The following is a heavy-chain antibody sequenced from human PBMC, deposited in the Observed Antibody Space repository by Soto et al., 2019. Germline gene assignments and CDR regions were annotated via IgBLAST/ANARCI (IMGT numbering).Heavy chain of an antibody. V-gene: IGHV4-30-4*01. Sequence: PSETLSLTCTVSGGSISSGDYYWSWIRQPPGKGLEWIGYIYYSGSTYYNPSLKSRVTISVDTSKNQFSLKLSSVTAADTAVYYCAHLFHYDILTGYSEPYDAFDIWGQGTMVTVSS. CDR1: GGSISSGDYY. J-gene: IGHJ3*02. CDR2: IYYSGST. D-gene: IGHD3-9*01. CDR3: AHLFHYDILTGYSEPYDAFDI.